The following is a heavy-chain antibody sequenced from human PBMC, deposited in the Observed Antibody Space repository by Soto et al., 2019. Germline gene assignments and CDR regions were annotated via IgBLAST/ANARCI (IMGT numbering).Heavy chain of an antibody. J-gene: IGHJ5*02. V-gene: IGHV4-31*03. CDR3: ARSGGRTDKWFDP. CDR1: GGSISSGGYY. D-gene: IGHD1-26*01. Sequence: PSETLSLTCTVSGGSISSGGYYWSWIRQHPGKGLEWIGYIYYSGSTYYNPSLKSRVTISVDTSKNQFSLKLSSVTAADTAVYYCARSGGRTDKWFDPWGQGTLVTVS. CDR2: IYYSGST.